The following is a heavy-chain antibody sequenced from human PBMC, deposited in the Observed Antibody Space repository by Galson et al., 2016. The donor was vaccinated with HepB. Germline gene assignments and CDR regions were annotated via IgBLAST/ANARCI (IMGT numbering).Heavy chain of an antibody. J-gene: IGHJ6*01. CDR1: GDSVSNNNVA. D-gene: IGHD2-8*01. CDR3: ARVQMLGRGLDL. Sequence: CAISGDSVSNNNVAWYWIRQSPSRGLEWLGRTYYRSKWSNDYAVSVASRITIKPDTSKNHFSLQLNPVTPEDTAVYYCARVQMLGRGLDLWGQGTTATVSS. V-gene: IGHV6-1*01. CDR2: TYYRSKWSN.